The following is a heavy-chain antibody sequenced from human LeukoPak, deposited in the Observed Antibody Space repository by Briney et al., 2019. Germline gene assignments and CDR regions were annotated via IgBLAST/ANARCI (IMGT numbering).Heavy chain of an antibody. Sequence: PSETLSLTCTVSGGSISSGGYYWGWIRQPPGKGLEWIGSIYYSGSTYYNPSLKSRVTISVDTSKNQFSLKLSSVTAADTAVYYCASLSIALHYYYYYMDVWGKGTTVTVSS. D-gene: IGHD6-6*01. CDR3: ASLSIALHYYYYYMDV. CDR2: IYYSGST. V-gene: IGHV4-39*01. CDR1: GGSISSGGYY. J-gene: IGHJ6*03.